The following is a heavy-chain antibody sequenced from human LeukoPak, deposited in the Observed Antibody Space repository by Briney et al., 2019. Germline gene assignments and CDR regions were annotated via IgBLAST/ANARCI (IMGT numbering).Heavy chain of an antibody. CDR1: GFTFSSNY. V-gene: IGHV3-53*01. Sequence: PGGSLRLSCAASGFTFSSNYMTWVGQAPGKGLEWVSLISRGGTTYYAGSVKGRFTISRDNSKNTLYLQMISLRAEDTAVYYCATEEDTAMGKYGMDVWGQGTTVTVSS. CDR2: ISRGGTT. J-gene: IGHJ6*02. CDR3: ATEEDTAMGKYGMDV. D-gene: IGHD5-18*01.